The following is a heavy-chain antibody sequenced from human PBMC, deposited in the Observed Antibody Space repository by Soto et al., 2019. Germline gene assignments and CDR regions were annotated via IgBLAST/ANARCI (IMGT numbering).Heavy chain of an antibody. J-gene: IGHJ4*02. CDR3: ERCSGWYGQCYFDC. Sequence: DVQLVETGGGLIQPGGSLRLSCAASGFIVSSSYMSWVRQAPGKGLEWVSVLYSDGRTYYADSVKGRFTISRDNSKNMLYLQMNSLSAQDTAVYYCERCSGWYGQCYFDCWGQGTLVTVSS. CDR1: GFIVSSSY. D-gene: IGHD6-13*01. CDR2: LYSDGRT. V-gene: IGHV3-53*02.